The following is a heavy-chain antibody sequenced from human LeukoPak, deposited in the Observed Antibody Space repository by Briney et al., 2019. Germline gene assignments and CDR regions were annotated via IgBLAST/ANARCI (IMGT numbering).Heavy chain of an antibody. CDR1: GYTFTGYY. D-gene: IGHD3-10*01. Sequence: ASVKVSCKASGYTFTGYYMHWVRQAHGQGLEWMGRINPNSGGTNYAQKFQGRVTITRDTSISTDYMELSRLRSDDTAVYYCARDFYYGSGSNWGQGTLVTVSS. V-gene: IGHV1-2*06. CDR2: INPNSGGT. J-gene: IGHJ4*02. CDR3: ARDFYYGSGSN.